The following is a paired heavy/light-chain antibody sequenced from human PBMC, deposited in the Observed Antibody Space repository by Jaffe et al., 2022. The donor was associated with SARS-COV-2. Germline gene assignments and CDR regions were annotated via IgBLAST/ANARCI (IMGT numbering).Light chain of an antibody. CDR3: QQYYSTLYT. CDR2: WAS. V-gene: IGKV4-1*01. J-gene: IGKJ2*01. Sequence: DIVMTQSPDSLAVSLGERATINCKSSQSVLYSSNNKNYLAWYQQKPGQPPKLLIYWASTRESGVPDRFSGSGSGTDFTLTISSLQAEDVAVYYCQQYYSTLYTFGQGTKLEIK. CDR1: QSVLYSSNNKNY.
Heavy chain of an antibody. CDR3: ARPAGTAMVKPGPNYGMDV. V-gene: IGHV5-51*01. D-gene: IGHD5-18*01. CDR2: IYPGDSDT. J-gene: IGHJ6*02. Sequence: EVQLVQSGAEVKKPGESLKISCKGSGYSFTSYWIGWVRQMPGKGLEWMGIIYPGDSDTRYSPSFQGQVTISADKSISTAYLQWSSLKASDTAMYYCARPAGTAMVKPGPNYGMDVWGQGTTVTVSS. CDR1: GYSFTSYW.